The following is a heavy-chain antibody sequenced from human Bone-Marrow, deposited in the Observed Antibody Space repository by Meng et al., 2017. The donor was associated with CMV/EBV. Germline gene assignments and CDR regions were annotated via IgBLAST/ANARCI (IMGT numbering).Heavy chain of an antibody. J-gene: IGHJ5*02. Sequence: ASVKVSCKASGYTFTGYYMHWVRQAPGQGLEWMGWINPNSGGTNYAQKFQGRVTMTRDTSISTAYMELSSLRSDDTAVYYCARGGGYSYGYSSGFDPWGHGTLVTVSS. CDR2: INPNSGGT. CDR1: GYTFTGYY. D-gene: IGHD5-18*01. V-gene: IGHV1-2*02. CDR3: ARGGGYSYGYSSGFDP.